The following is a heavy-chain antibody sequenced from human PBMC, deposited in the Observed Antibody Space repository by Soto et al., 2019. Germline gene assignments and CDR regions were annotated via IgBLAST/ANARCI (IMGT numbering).Heavy chain of an antibody. J-gene: IGHJ4*02. V-gene: IGHV4-30-2*02. Sequence: SETLSLTCAVSGGSITSGNSYSWSWIRQPPGKGLEWIGSISHTGSTSYNPSLKSRVTISVDTSKNQFSLKLTSVTAADTAVYYCAKEGGPIFAVDNFDYWGQGTLVTVSS. D-gene: IGHD3-3*01. CDR2: ISHTGST. CDR1: GGSITSGNSYS. CDR3: AKEGGPIFAVDNFDY.